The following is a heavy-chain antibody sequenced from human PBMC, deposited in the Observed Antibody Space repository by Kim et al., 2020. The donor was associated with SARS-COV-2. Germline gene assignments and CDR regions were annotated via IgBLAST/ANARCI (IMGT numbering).Heavy chain of an antibody. J-gene: IGHJ4*02. CDR2: ITKDGSEK. CDR3: GRENWGKDDY. V-gene: IGHV3-7*01. Sequence: GGSLRLSCVASGFTFSSHWMSWVRQAPGKGLEWVTNITKDGSEKYYVDSVKGRFTISRDNAKNSMYLQMNSLRAEDTAVYYCGRENWGKDDYWGQGTLVT. D-gene: IGHD3-16*01. CDR1: GFTFSSHW.